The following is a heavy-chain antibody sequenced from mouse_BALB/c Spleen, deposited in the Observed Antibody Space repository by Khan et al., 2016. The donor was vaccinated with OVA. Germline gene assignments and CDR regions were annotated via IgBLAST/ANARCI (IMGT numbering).Heavy chain of an antibody. V-gene: IGHV1-87*01. J-gene: IGHJ2*01. Sequence: QVQLQQSGAELARPGASVKLSCKASAYTFTNYWMQWVRQRPGQGLEWIGAIYPGDGDSSYTQKFKDKATLTADTSSSTAYMQLSNLASEDSAVYYCARREVRRGGFDYWGQGTTLTVSS. CDR3: ARREVRRGGFDY. CDR2: IYPGDGDS. CDR1: AYTFTNYW.